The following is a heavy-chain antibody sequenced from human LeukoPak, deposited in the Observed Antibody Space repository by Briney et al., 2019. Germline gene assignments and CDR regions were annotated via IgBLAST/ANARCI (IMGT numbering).Heavy chain of an antibody. Sequence: SGGSLRLSCAASGFTFSNYAMMWVRQAPGKRLEWVSSITGSGDGTYYADPVRGRFTISRDNSENTLYLQLNSLRAEDTAVYFCVKGFVHPTYYFDYWGQGTLVTVSS. D-gene: IGHD3-10*01. J-gene: IGHJ4*02. CDR1: GFTFSNYA. CDR3: VKGFVHPTYYFDY. CDR2: ITGSGDGT. V-gene: IGHV3-23*01.